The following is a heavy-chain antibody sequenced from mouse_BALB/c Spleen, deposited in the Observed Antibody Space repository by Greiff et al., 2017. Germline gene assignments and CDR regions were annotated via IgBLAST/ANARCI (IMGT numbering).Heavy chain of an antibody. CDR2: ISSGGSYT. Sequence: VQLQQSGGDLVKPGGSLKLSCAASGFTFSSYGMSWVRQTPDKRLEWVATISSGGSYTYYPDSVKGRFTISRDNAKNTLYLQMSSLKSEDTAMYYCARPDYYKFAYWGQGTLVTVSA. J-gene: IGHJ3*01. CDR3: ARPDYYKFAY. CDR1: GFTFSSYG. D-gene: IGHD1-1*01. V-gene: IGHV5-6*01.